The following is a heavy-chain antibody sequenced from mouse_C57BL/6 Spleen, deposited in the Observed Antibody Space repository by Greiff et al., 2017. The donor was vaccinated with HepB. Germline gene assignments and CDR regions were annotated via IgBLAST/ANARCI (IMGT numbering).Heavy chain of an antibody. CDR3: ARAVYGNPMDY. J-gene: IGHJ4*01. CDR1: GYTFTSYW. Sequence: QVQLQQPGAELVKPGASVKMSCKASGYTFTSYWITWVKQRPGQGLEWIGDIYPGSGSTNYNEKFKSKATLTVDTSSSTAYMQLSSLTSEDSAGYYCARAVYGNPMDYWGQGTSVTVSS. V-gene: IGHV1-55*01. D-gene: IGHD2-1*01. CDR2: IYPGSGST.